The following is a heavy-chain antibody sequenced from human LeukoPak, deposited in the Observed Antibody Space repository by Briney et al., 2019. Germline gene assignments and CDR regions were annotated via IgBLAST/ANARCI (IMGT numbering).Heavy chain of an antibody. CDR1: GYTFTGYY. CDR2: INPNSGGT. CDR3: ARDLGHIVVVIAHDY. Sequence: ASVKVSCKASGYTFTGYYMHWVRQAPGQGLEWMGWINPNSGGTNYAQKFQGRVTMTRGTSISTAYMELSRLRSDDTAVYYCARDLGHIVVVIAHDYWGQGTLVTVSS. J-gene: IGHJ4*02. V-gene: IGHV1-2*02. D-gene: IGHD2-21*01.